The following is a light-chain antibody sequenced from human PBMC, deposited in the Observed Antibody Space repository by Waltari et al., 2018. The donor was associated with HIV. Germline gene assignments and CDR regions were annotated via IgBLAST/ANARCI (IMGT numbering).Light chain of an antibody. CDR1: NSDVESYNL. Sequence: QSALTQPASVSGSPGQSITISCPGTNSDVESYNLVSWYQQHPGKAPKLIIYEVTNRPSGVASRFSASKAGNTASLTISGLQAEDEADYHCCSYAGSYTWVFGGGTKLTVL. CDR2: EVT. V-gene: IGLV2-23*02. J-gene: IGLJ3*02. CDR3: CSYAGSYTWV.